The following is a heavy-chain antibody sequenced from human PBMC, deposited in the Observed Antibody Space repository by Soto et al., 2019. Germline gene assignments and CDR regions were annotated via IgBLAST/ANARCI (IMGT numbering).Heavy chain of an antibody. J-gene: IGHJ4*02. CDR1: GYSFTNYW. CDR2: IYPGDSDT. Sequence: GESLKISCKGSGYSFTNYWIGWVRQMPGKGLEWMGIIYPGDSDTRYSPSFQGQVTISVDKSISTAYLQWRSLKASDSGMYYCARSRITGSTWTFDYWGQETLVTVSS. V-gene: IGHV5-51*01. D-gene: IGHD1-20*01. CDR3: ARSRITGSTWTFDY.